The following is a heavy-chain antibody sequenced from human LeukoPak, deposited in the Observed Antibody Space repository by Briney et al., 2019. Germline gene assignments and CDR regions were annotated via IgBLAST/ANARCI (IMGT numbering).Heavy chain of an antibody. CDR1: GGSISSYS. J-gene: IGHJ5*02. CDR3: VRGARSGIYGWFDP. CDR2: IYDTGRT. D-gene: IGHD1-26*01. Sequence: SETLSLTCTVSGGSISSYSWTWIRQSPGKVLEWIGYIYDTGRTNYNPSLKSRVTISVDTSRNQFSLKLTSVSVVDTAVYYCVRGARSGIYGWFDPWGQGILVTVSS. V-gene: IGHV4-59*01.